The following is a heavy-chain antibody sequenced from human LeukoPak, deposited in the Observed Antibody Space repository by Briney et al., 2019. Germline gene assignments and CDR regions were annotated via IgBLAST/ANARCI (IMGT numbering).Heavy chain of an antibody. D-gene: IGHD3-10*01. CDR3: ARDRRSYGSGSYYPFYFDY. CDR1: GFTFSSYA. Sequence: GGSLRLSCAASGFTFSSYAMHWVRQAPGKGLEWVAVISYDGSNKYYADSVKGRFTISRDNSKNTLYLQMNSLRAEDTAVYYCARDRRSYGSGSYYPFYFDYWGQGTLVTVSS. J-gene: IGHJ4*02. CDR2: ISYDGSNK. V-gene: IGHV3-30*07.